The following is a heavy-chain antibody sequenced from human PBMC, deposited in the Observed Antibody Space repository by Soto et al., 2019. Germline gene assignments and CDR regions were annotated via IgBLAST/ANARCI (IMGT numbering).Heavy chain of an antibody. CDR1: ADSINPGGNY. J-gene: IGHJ5*02. D-gene: IGHD5-12*01. CDR2: INYRGTT. V-gene: IGHV4-39*02. Sequence: SEALSLTCSGSADSINPGGNYWGCLRQPPGRGLEWIGGINYRGTTFYNPSLRSRVTMSIDTSKNFFSLKLTSVSAADTALYYCTRLLTPYEVPGPNWFGPWGQGTQVT. CDR3: TRLLTPYEVPGPNWFGP.